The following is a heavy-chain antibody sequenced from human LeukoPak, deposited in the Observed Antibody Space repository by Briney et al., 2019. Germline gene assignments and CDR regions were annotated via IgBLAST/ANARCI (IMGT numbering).Heavy chain of an antibody. Sequence: GGSLRLSCAASGLRFDDYAMHWVRQAPGKGLEWVAVISHDGSKKYYVDPVKGRFTISRDNSKNTVYLQMNSLRAEDAAVYYCAKDLIGESGWGQGTLVTVSS. CDR2: ISHDGSKK. J-gene: IGHJ4*02. CDR3: AKDLIGESG. CDR1: GLRFDDYA. D-gene: IGHD3-3*01. V-gene: IGHV3-30*18.